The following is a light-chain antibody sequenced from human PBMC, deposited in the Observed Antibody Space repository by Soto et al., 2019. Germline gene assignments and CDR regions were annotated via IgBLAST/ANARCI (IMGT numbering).Light chain of an antibody. V-gene: IGKV4-1*01. Sequence: DIVMTQSPGSLAVSPGERATTKCTSSQSLLHSSNNKNYLVWYQQKPGQPPKLLIYWASTRHSGVPERFSGSGSGTEFTLTISSLQTEDAAVYFCQQYYSSPVTFGGGTKVEI. CDR3: QQYYSSPVT. CDR2: WAS. CDR1: QSLLHSSNNKNY. J-gene: IGKJ4*01.